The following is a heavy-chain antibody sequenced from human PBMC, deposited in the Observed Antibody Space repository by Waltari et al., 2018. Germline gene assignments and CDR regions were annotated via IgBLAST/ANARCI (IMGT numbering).Heavy chain of an antibody. Sequence: EVQLVESGGGLVQPGGSLRLSCAASGFTFSSYWMSWVRQAPGKGLEWVANIKQDGSEKYYVDSVKGRFTISRDNAKNSLYLQMNSLRAEDTAVYYCARDESGGYDPVDYWGQGTLVTVSS. V-gene: IGHV3-7*01. CDR1: GFTFSSYW. CDR2: IKQDGSEK. J-gene: IGHJ4*02. CDR3: ARDESGGYDPVDY. D-gene: IGHD5-12*01.